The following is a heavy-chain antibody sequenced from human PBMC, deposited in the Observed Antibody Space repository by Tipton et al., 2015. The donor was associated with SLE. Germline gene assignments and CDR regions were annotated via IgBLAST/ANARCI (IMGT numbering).Heavy chain of an antibody. Sequence: SLRLSCAASGFTFSSYAMSWVRQAPGKGLEWVSAISGSGGSTYYADSVKGRFTISRDNSKNTLYLQMNSLRAEDTAVYYCAKDRGVSGSWDYYYGMDVWGQGTTVTVSS. J-gene: IGHJ6*02. CDR3: AKDRGVSGSWDYYYGMDV. V-gene: IGHV3-23*01. CDR2: ISGSGGST. CDR1: GFTFSSYA. D-gene: IGHD1-26*01.